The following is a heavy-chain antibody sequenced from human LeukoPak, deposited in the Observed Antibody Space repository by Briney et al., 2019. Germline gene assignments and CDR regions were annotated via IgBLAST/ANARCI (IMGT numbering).Heavy chain of an antibody. D-gene: IGHD7-27*01. CDR2: IYYSGST. CDR3: ARVTKLGILVDY. Sequence: SETLSLTCTVSGGSISSGDYYWSWIRQPPGKGLEWIGYIYYSGSTYYNPSLKSRVTISVYTSKNQFSLKLSSVTAADTAVYYCARVTKLGILVDYWGQGTLVTVS. CDR1: GGSISSGDYY. J-gene: IGHJ4*02. V-gene: IGHV4-30-4*01.